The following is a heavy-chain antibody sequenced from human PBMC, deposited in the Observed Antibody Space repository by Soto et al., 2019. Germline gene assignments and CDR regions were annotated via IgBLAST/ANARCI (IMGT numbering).Heavy chain of an antibody. V-gene: IGHV4-59*01. CDR1: GGSISSYY. CDR2: IYYSGST. J-gene: IGHJ4*02. D-gene: IGHD3-22*01. CDR3: ARVSTYSFDSSGCYTSDY. Sequence: SETLSLTCTVAGGSISSYYWSWIRQPPGKGLEWIGYIYYSGSTNYNPSLKSRFTISIDTSNNQFSLKLISVTAADTAVYYSARVSTYSFDSSGCYTSDYWGQGTLVTVSS.